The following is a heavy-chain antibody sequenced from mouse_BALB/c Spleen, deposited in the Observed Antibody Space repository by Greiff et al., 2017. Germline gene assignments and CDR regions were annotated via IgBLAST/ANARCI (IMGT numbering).Heavy chain of an antibody. D-gene: IGHD3-3*01. V-gene: IGHV4-1*02. J-gene: IGHJ4*01. CDR1: GFDFSRYW. Sequence: EVKLMESGGGLVQPGGSLKLSCAASGFDFSRYWMSWVRQAPGKGLEWIGEINPDSSTINYTPSLKDKFIISRDNAKNTLYLQMSKVRSEDTALYYCARGTLPYYAMDYWGQGTSVTVSS. CDR3: ARGTLPYYAMDY. CDR2: INPDSSTI.